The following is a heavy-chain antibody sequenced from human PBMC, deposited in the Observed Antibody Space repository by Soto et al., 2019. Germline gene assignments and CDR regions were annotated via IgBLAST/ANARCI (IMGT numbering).Heavy chain of an antibody. V-gene: IGHV3-23*01. CDR2: ISGSGGST. CDR3: AKVSEYYYDSSVIFGDYLDFDY. CDR1: GFTFSSYA. J-gene: IGHJ4*02. Sequence: GGSLRLSCAASGFTFSSYAMSWVRQAPGKGLEWVSAISGSGGSTYYADSVKGRFTISRDNSKNTLYLQMNSLRAEDTAVYYCAKVSEYYYDSSVIFGDYLDFDYWGQGTLVTVSS. D-gene: IGHD3-22*01.